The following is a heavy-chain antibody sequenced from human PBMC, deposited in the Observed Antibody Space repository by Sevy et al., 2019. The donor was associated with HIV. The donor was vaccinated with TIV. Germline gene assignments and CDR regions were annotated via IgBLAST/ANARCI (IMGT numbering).Heavy chain of an antibody. CDR1: GFTFSRYD. J-gene: IGHJ3*02. CDR3: ARGTRYSGSYYLCDDAFDI. Sequence: GGSLRLSCAASGFTFSRYDMHWVRQATGKGLEWVSSIGTAGDTYYPGSVKGRFTISRENAKKSLYLQMNSLRGGVTTVYYCARGTRYSGSYYLCDDAFDIWGQGTMVTVSS. D-gene: IGHD1-26*01. CDR2: IGTAGDT. V-gene: IGHV3-13*01.